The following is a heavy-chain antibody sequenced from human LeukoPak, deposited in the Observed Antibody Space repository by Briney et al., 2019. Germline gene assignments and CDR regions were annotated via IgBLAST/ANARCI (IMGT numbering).Heavy chain of an antibody. Sequence: PSETLSLTCAVYGGSFSGYYWSWIRQPPGKGLEWIGEINHSGSTNYNPSLKSRVTISVDTSKNQFSLKLSSVTAADTAVYYCARRASRVGATDYWGQGTLVTVSS. CDR3: ARRASRVGATDY. CDR2: INHSGST. D-gene: IGHD1-26*01. V-gene: IGHV4-34*01. J-gene: IGHJ4*02. CDR1: GGSFSGYY.